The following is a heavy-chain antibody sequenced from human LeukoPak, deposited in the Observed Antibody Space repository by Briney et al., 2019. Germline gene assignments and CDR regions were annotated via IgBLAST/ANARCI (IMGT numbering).Heavy chain of an antibody. J-gene: IGHJ6*02. V-gene: IGHV3-23*01. D-gene: IGHD3-9*01. CDR1: GFTFSSYA. Sequence: GGSLRLSCAASGFTFSSYAMSWVRQAPGKGLEWVSAISGSGGSTYYADSVKGRFTISRDNSKNTLYLQMNSLRAEDTAVYYCAKGTKDYDILTGYYIPYYYGMDVWGQGTTVTVSS. CDR2: ISGSGGST. CDR3: AKGTKDYDILTGYYIPYYYGMDV.